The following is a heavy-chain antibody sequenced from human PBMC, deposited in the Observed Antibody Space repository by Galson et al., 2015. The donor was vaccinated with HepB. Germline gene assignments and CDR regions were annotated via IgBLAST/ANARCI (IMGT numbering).Heavy chain of an antibody. CDR3: ARDFFGTIAHYRGDP. J-gene: IGHJ5*02. D-gene: IGHD1-7*01. Sequence: CAISGDSVSSNNAAWNWIRQSPSRGLEWLGRTYYRSKWYYDYAESVKSRITINPDTSNNQFSLQLNSVTPEDTAVYYCARDFFGTIAHYRGDPWGQGTLVPVSS. V-gene: IGHV6-1*01. CDR2: TYYRSKWYY. CDR1: GDSVSSNNAA.